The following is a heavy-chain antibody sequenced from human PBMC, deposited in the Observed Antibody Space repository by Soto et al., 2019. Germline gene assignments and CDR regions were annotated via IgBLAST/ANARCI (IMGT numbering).Heavy chain of an antibody. V-gene: IGHV4-30-4*01. CDR1: GGSINIHHYH. J-gene: IGHJ6*03. D-gene: IGHD3-9*01. CDR2: IHYTGSI. Sequence: SETLSLTCTVSGGSINIHHYHWTWIHQTPGKGLEWIGYIHYTGSISYNPSLQSRLTISVDTSKNQFSLKLSSVTAADTAVYYCARTGIDILTGYYNGFYYMDVWGKGTTVT. CDR3: ARTGIDILTGYYNGFYYMDV.